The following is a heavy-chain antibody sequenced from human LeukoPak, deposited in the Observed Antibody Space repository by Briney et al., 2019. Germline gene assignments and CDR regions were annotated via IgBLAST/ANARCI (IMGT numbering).Heavy chain of an antibody. V-gene: IGHV1-18*01. J-gene: IGHJ3*02. CDR3: ARAEGPRYYDFWSGHHDAFDI. CDR2: ISAYNGNT. CDR1: GYTFTSYG. Sequence: GASVKVSCTASGYTFTSYGISWVRQAPGQGLEWMGWISAYNGNTNYAQKLQGRVTMTTDTSTSTAYMELRSLRSDDTAVYYCARAEGPRYYDFWSGHHDAFDIWGQGTMVTVSS. D-gene: IGHD3-3*01.